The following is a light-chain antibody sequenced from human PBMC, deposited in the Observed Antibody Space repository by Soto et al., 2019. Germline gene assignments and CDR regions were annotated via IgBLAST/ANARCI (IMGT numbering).Light chain of an antibody. J-gene: IGKJ1*01. V-gene: IGKV1-5*01. CDR1: QSIRTW. CDR2: DAS. CDR3: QQYQNYSTWT. Sequence: DIQLTQSPSTLSASVGDSVTITCRASQSIRTWLAWYQQRPGTAPKLLIYDASSLESGVSSRYSGSGSGTEFTLTIPNPKTDDFATYYGQQYQNYSTWTVGKGNKGEIK.